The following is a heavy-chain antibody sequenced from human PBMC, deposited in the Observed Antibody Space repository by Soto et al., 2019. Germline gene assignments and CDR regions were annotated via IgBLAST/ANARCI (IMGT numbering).Heavy chain of an antibody. V-gene: IGHV2-5*02. CDR1: GFSLSTGVVG. Sequence: QITLKESGPTLVKPTQTLTLTCTFSGFSLSTGVVGVGWIRQPPGKALEWLALIYWDDDKRYSPSLKSRLTDTKDTSKNQVVLTLTNMDPVDTASYFFVHYSGGYDLRAPFHYWGQGTLVTVSS. CDR2: IYWDDDK. CDR3: VHYSGGYDLRAPFHY. D-gene: IGHD5-12*01. J-gene: IGHJ4*02.